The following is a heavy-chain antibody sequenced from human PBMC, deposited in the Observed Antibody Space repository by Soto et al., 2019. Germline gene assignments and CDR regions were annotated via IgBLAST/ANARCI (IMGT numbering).Heavy chain of an antibody. CDR1: GGSINTFY. V-gene: IGHV4-4*07. CDR3: AREGSYSAYNFAHGIQLWSFDF. Sequence: ETLSLTCTVSGGSINTFYWSLVRQPAGKGLEWIGRIFSSGSTSFNPSLESRVAMSVDTSKNHFSLNLSSVTAADMAVYYCAREGSYSAYNFAHGIQLWSFDFWGQGALVTVSS. J-gene: IGHJ4*02. CDR2: IFSSGST. D-gene: IGHD5-12*01.